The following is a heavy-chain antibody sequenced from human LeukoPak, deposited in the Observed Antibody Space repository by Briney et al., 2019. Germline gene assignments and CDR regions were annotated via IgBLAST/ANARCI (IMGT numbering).Heavy chain of an antibody. CDR2: INSDGSST. CDR1: GFTFSNYW. J-gene: IGHJ4*02. CDR3: ARLHYDVLTGPFDY. Sequence: GGSLRLSCAASGFTFSNYWMHWVRQAPGKGLVWVSRINSDGSSTSYADSVKGRFTISRDNAKNTLYLQMNSLRAEDTAVYYCARLHYDVLTGPFDYWGQGTLVTVSS. V-gene: IGHV3-74*01. D-gene: IGHD3-9*01.